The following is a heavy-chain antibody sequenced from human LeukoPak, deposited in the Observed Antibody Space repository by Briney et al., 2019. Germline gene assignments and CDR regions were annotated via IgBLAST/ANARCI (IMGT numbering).Heavy chain of an antibody. CDR1: GGTFSSYA. CDR3: ARGIIFTGYRLSYFDY. V-gene: IGHV1-69*13. J-gene: IGHJ4*02. Sequence: ASVKVSCKASGGTFSSYAISWVRQAPGQGLEWMGGIIPIFGTANYAQKFQGRVTITADESTSTAYMELSSMRSEDTAVYYCARGIIFTGYRLSYFDYWGQGTLVTASS. D-gene: IGHD3-9*01. CDR2: IIPIFGTA.